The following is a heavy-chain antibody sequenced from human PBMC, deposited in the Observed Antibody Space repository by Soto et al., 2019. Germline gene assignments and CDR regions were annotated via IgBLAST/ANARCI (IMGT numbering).Heavy chain of an antibody. D-gene: IGHD2-21*01. CDR1: GGSIRSSSYY. V-gene: IGHV4-39*07. CDR3: ARAIRPLGLFDY. CDR2: IYYSGST. Sequence: SETLCLTCTVSGGSIRSSSYYWGWIRQPPGKGLEWIGSIYYSGSTNYNPSLKSRVTISVDTSKNQFSLKLSSVTAADTAVYYCARAIRPLGLFDYWGQGTLVTVSS. J-gene: IGHJ4*02.